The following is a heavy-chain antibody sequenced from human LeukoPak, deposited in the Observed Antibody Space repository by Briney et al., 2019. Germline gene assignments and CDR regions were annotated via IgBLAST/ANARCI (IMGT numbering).Heavy chain of an antibody. Sequence: SETLSLTCAVDGGSFSGYYWSWIRQPPGKGLEWIGEINHSGSTNYNPSLKGRLTISVAPSKNQFSRRLSSLTAANTPLYYCARRYGFSSGWYRKYFDYWGQGTLVTVSS. V-gene: IGHV4-34*01. J-gene: IGHJ4*02. D-gene: IGHD6-19*01. CDR3: ARRYGFSSGWYRKYFDY. CDR1: GGSFSGYY. CDR2: INHSGST.